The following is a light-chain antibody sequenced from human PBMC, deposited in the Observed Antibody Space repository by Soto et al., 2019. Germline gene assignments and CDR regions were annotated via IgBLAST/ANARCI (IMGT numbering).Light chain of an antibody. J-gene: IGKJ1*01. V-gene: IGKV2-30*01. CDR1: RSLVYSDGNTS. CDR3: MQCTHWPHM. CDR2: EVS. Sequence: DVVMTQSPLPLPVTLGQPASISCRSSRSLVYSDGNTSLNWFQQRPGQSPRRLIFEVSNRDSGVPDRFCGSASGPDCTLKISRVEAGDGGVYYCMQCTHWPHMFGQGTKVETK.